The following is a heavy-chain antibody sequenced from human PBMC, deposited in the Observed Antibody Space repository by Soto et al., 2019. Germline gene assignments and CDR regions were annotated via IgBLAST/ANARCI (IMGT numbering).Heavy chain of an antibody. J-gene: IGHJ4*02. V-gene: IGHV1-8*01. Sequence: ASVKVSCKASGYTFTSYDINWVRQATGQGLEWMGWMNPNSGNTGYAQKFQGRVTMTRNTSISTAYMELSSLRSEDTAVYYCARGTSIAARPVSGYWGQGTLVTVSS. D-gene: IGHD6-6*01. CDR3: ARGTSIAARPVSGY. CDR2: MNPNSGNT. CDR1: GYTFTSYD.